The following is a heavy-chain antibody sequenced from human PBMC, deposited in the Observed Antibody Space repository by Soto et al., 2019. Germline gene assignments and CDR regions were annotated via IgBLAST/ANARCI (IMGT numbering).Heavy chain of an antibody. CDR2: IYYRGST. V-gene: IGHV4-31*03. J-gene: IGHJ4*02. Sequence: QVQLQESGPGLVSPSQTLSITCTVSGGSVDSGGYYWNWIRKYPGKGLEWPGYIYYRGSTYYTPSLKSRLNISLDPSKNQFSRRLTSVTAADTAVYYCAREPPRYCTGSTCLSYFDPWGQGARVTVSS. CDR1: GGSVDSGGYY. D-gene: IGHD2-8*02. CDR3: AREPPRYCTGSTCLSYFDP.